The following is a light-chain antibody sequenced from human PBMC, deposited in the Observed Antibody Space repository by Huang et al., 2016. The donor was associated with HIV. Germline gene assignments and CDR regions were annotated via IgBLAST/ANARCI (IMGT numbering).Light chain of an antibody. CDR1: QSVSSY. Sequence: EIVLTQSPATLSLSPGDRATLSCRASQSVSSYFAWYQQKPGQAPRPLFYTTSNRATGVPARFSGSGAGTDFTLTISSLEPEDFANYYCQQRISWPPSYTFGQGTKVEI. V-gene: IGKV3-11*01. J-gene: IGKJ2*01. CDR3: QQRISWPPSYT. CDR2: TTS.